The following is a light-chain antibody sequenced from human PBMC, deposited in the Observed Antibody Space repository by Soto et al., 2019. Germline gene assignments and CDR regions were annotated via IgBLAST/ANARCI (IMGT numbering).Light chain of an antibody. CDR3: QQRSTWPPT. V-gene: IGKV3-11*01. J-gene: IGKJ4*01. CDR2: DAS. Sequence: EIVLTQSPATSSVSPGERTTLSCRASQTFRSYLAWYQQRPGQAPRLLMFDASHRATGIPARFSGSGSGTDFTLTISSLQPEDFAAYYCQQRSTWPPTFGGGTKVEIK. CDR1: QTFRSY.